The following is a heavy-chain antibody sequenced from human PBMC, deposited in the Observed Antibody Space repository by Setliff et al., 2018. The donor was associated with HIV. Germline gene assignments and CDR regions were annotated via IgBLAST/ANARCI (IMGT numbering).Heavy chain of an antibody. CDR2: IYYSGST. Sequence: PSETLSLTCTVSGGSIISGGYYWSWIRQHPGKGLEWIGYIYYSGSTYYNPSLKSRITISIDTSKNQFSLKLTSVTAADTAVYYCARGATYRSGWHFDYWGQGTLVTVSS. CDR3: ARGATYRSGWHFDY. V-gene: IGHV4-31*03. CDR1: GGSIISGGYY. D-gene: IGHD6-19*01. J-gene: IGHJ4*02.